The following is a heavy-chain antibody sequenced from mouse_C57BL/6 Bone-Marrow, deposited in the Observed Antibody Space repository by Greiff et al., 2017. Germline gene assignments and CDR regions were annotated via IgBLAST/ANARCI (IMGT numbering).Heavy chain of an antibody. D-gene: IGHD6-1*01. CDR2: IYPRDGST. CDR3: ARGALCASIFDY. J-gene: IGHJ2*01. Sequence: QVQLQQSDAELVKPGASVKISCKVSGYTFTDHTIHWMKQRPEQGLEWIGYIYPRDGSTKYNEKFKGKGTLTADKSSSTAYMQLNGLTSEDSAFYFFARGALCASIFDYWGQGTTLTVSS. V-gene: IGHV1-78*01. CDR1: GYTFTDHT.